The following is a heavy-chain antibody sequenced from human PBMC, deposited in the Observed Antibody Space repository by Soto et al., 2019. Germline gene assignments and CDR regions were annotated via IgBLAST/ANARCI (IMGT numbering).Heavy chain of an antibody. V-gene: IGHV1-8*01. Sequence: QVQLVQSGAEVRKPGASVRVSCKATGYSFTRHDINWLRQAAGQGLEWMGWMNPNSGNAVYAQKFQGRVTMTRNTSITTAYSEVTRLKSEDTAVYFCARGAYNDYSHWVDPGGQGTLVTVSA. CDR1: GYSFTRHD. J-gene: IGHJ5*02. CDR3: ARGAYNDYSHWVDP. CDR2: MNPNSGNA. D-gene: IGHD4-4*01.